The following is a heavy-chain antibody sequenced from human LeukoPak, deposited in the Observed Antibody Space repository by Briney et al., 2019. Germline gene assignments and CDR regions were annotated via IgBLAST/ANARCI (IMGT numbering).Heavy chain of an antibody. CDR3: ARFSPRAMGNYLDF. J-gene: IGHJ4*02. Sequence: SETLSLTCAVSGGSISSGSYYWSRIRQPPGKGLEWIGYIYPRGSTYYNPSLKSRVILSLDKSANQFSLNLSSVTAADTAVYYCARFSPRAMGNYLDFWGQGTLVTVSS. D-gene: IGHD7-27*01. V-gene: IGHV4-30-2*01. CDR1: GGSISSGSYY. CDR2: IYPRGST.